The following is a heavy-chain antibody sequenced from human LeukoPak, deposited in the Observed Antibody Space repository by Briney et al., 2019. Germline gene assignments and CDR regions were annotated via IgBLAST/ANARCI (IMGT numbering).Heavy chain of an antibody. D-gene: IGHD4-23*01. V-gene: IGHV3-49*04. Sequence: GGSLRLSCTASGFTFGDYAMSWVRQAPGKGLEWVGFIRSKAYGGTTEYAASVKGRFTISRDDSKSIAYLQMNSLKTEDTALYYCARVRGGNRGDAFDIWGQGTMVTVSS. CDR3: ARVRGGNRGDAFDI. CDR1: GFTFGDYA. CDR2: IRSKAYGGTT. J-gene: IGHJ3*02.